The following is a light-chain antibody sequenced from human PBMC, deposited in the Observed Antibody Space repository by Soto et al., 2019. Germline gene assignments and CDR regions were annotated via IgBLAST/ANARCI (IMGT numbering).Light chain of an antibody. V-gene: IGKV3-15*01. Sequence: EIVLTQSPGTLSLSPGERATLSCRASQSVSSSYLAWYQQKNGQTPRLLIYGASTRAAGIPARFSGSGSGIDFTLTISSLQSEDFAVYYCQQYNNWPPFSFGPGTKVDIK. CDR1: QSVSSSY. J-gene: IGKJ3*01. CDR2: GAS. CDR3: QQYNNWPPFS.